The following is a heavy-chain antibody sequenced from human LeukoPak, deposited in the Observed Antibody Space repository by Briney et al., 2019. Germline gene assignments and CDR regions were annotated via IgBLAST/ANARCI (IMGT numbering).Heavy chain of an antibody. CDR2: FDPDDGET. J-gene: IGHJ4*03. CDR3: ATGTSGSYYDGIACPIDD. D-gene: IGHD1-26*01. Sequence: APVKASDTVSGYTLTELPIHGVRQAPGKGLEWMGGFDPDDGETVYAQMFQGRVTMTEDTSSDTASMELSSLRSEDTAVYYCATGTSGSYYDGIACPIDDWGEGTPVTVSS. CDR1: GYTLTELP. V-gene: IGHV1-24*01.